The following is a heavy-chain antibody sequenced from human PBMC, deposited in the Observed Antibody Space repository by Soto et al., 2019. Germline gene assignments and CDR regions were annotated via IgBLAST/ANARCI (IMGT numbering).Heavy chain of an antibody. V-gene: IGHV3-23*01. CDR1: GFTFRGYA. Sequence: PGASLRLSFSASGFTFRGYAMPWVRQAPGKGLEWVSSISGSGGSTYYADSVKGRFTISRDNFKNTLFLQMNSLRAEDTAVYYCAREYYDASGHSLEYWGQGT. CDR3: AREYYDASGHSLEY. CDR2: ISGSGGST. J-gene: IGHJ4*02. D-gene: IGHD3-22*01.